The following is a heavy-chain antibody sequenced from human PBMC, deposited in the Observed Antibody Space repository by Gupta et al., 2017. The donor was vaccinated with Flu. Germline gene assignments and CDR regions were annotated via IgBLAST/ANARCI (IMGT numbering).Heavy chain of an antibody. CDR1: GGTFSSYT. Sequence: EQLWPCGDEVTQPGCSVKGPCKACGGTFSSYTTSAVRQSPGQGLEWMGGNMPIFGTANYAQKFQGRVTSTADESTSTAYMELSSLRSEDTAVYYCASPPAATVVPAAQFDYWGQGTLVTVSS. CDR2: NMPIFGTA. CDR3: ASPPAATVVPAAQFDY. J-gene: IGHJ4*02. V-gene: IGHV1-69*01. D-gene: IGHD2-2*01.